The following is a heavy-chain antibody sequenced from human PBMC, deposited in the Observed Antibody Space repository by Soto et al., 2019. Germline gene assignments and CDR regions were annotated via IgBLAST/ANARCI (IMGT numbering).Heavy chain of an antibody. V-gene: IGHV3-53*01. CDR1: GFTVSDSY. Sequence: EVQLVESGGGLIQPGGSLRLSCAASGFTVSDSYMNWVRQAPGKGLEWVSVIYRAGSTYYADSVKGRFTISRDTSKNTVHLQLNSLRAEDTAVYYCARGFLRSFGYWGQGTLVTVSS. CDR3: ARGFLRSFGY. D-gene: IGHD2-21*01. CDR2: IYRAGST. J-gene: IGHJ4*02.